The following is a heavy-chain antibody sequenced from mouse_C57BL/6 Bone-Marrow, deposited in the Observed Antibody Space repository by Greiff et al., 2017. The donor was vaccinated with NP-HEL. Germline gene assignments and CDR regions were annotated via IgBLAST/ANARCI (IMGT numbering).Heavy chain of an antibody. CDR3: ARDGYYKGENY. D-gene: IGHD2-3*01. V-gene: IGHV1-61*01. J-gene: IGHJ2*01. CDR2: IYPSDSET. CDR1: GYTFTSYW. Sequence: QVQLQQPGAELVRPGSSVKLSCKASGYTFTSYWMDWVKQRPGQGLEWIGNIYPSDSETHYNQKFKDKATLTVDKSSSTAYMQLSSLTSEDSAVYYCARDGYYKGENYWGQGTTLTVSS.